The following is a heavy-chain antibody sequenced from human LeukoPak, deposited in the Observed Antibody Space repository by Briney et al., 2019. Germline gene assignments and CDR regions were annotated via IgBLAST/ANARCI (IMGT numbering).Heavy chain of an antibody. CDR3: EKPHYGSGSYYTDDH. CDR2: ISGSGSST. D-gene: IGHD3-10*01. J-gene: IGHJ4*02. CDR1: GFTFSSYA. V-gene: IGHV3-23*01. Sequence: GGSLRLSCAASGFTFSSYAMSWVRQAPGKGLEWVSAISGSGSSTYYADSVKGRFTISRDNSKNTLYLQMNSLRAEDTAVYYCEKPHYGSGSYYTDDHWGQGTLVTVSS.